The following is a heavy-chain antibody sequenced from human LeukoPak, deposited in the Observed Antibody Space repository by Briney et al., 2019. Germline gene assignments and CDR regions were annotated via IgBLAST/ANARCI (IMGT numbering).Heavy chain of an antibody. Sequence: SETLSLTCTVSGGSISSYYWSWLRQPPGKGLEWIGYIYYSGSTNYNPSLKSRVTISEDTSKNQFSLKRSSVTAADTAVYYCARQESSIVDDASDIWGQGTMVTVSS. D-gene: IGHD1-26*01. CDR1: GGSISSYY. V-gene: IGHV4-59*08. CDR2: IYYSGST. J-gene: IGHJ3*02. CDR3: ARQESSIVDDASDI.